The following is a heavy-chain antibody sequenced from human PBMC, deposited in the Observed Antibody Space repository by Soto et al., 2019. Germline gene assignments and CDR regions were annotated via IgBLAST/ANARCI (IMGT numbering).Heavy chain of an antibody. CDR3: AHGSGWLSDS. V-gene: IGHV2-5*02. CDR2: IYWDDDK. Sequence: QITLKESGPTLVKPTQTLTLTCTFSGFSLSSPAVGVNWIRQPPGKALEWLALIYWDDDKQYSASLRSRLTITTDTSKNQVVLTMTNMDPVDTATYYCAHGSGWLSDSWGQGTLVTVSS. CDR1: GFSLSSPAVG. J-gene: IGHJ4*02. D-gene: IGHD6-19*01.